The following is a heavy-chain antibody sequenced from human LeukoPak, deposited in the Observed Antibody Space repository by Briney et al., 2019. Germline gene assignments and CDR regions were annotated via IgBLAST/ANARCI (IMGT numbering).Heavy chain of an antibody. V-gene: IGHV1-2*02. CDR3: ARSGHITMVRGVGY. CDR2: INPNSGGT. J-gene: IGHJ4*02. Sequence: ASVKVSCKASGYTFTTYGISWVRQAPGQGLEWMGWINPNSGGTNYAQKFQGRVTMTRDTSISTAYMELSRLRSDDTAVYYCARSGHITMVRGVGYWGQGTLVTVSS. D-gene: IGHD3-10*01. CDR1: GYTFTTYG.